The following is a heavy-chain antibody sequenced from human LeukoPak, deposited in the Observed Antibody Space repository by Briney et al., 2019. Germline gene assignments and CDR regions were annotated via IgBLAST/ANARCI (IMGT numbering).Heavy chain of an antibody. V-gene: IGHV1-18*01. D-gene: IGHD2-2*01. Sequence: GASVKVSCKTSGYTFTSYGISWVRQAPGQGLEWMGWISVYNGNTNYAQKLQGRVTMTTDTSTSTAYMELRSLRSDDTAVYYCATSPRYCSSTSCSNYYYYGMDVWGQGTTVTVSS. CDR1: GYTFTSYG. CDR2: ISVYNGNT. CDR3: ATSPRYCSSTSCSNYYYYGMDV. J-gene: IGHJ6*02.